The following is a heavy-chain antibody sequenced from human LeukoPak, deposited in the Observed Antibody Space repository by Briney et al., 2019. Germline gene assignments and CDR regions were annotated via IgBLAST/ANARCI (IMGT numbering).Heavy chain of an antibody. CDR2: IYHSGST. Sequence: SETLSLTCAVYGGSFSGFYWGWIRQPPGKGLECIGSIYHSGSTYYNPSLKSRVTISVDTSKNQFSLNLSSVTAADTAMYYCARAVGTSRNFFDYWGQGTLVTVSS. J-gene: IGHJ4*02. V-gene: IGHV4-38-2*01. CDR1: GGSFSGFY. D-gene: IGHD4-23*01. CDR3: ARAVGTSRNFFDY.